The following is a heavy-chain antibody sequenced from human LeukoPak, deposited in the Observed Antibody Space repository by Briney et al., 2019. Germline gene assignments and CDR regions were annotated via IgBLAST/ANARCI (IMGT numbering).Heavy chain of an antibody. Sequence: SETLSLTCTVSGGSISSYYWSWIRQPPGKGLEWIGYIYNSGSINYNPSLKSRVTTSVDTSKKQFSLKLSSVTAADTAVYYCARLRIAGGHYYQHGLDVWGQGTTVTVSS. J-gene: IGHJ6*02. CDR3: ARLRIAGGHYYQHGLDV. D-gene: IGHD1-1*01. V-gene: IGHV4-59*08. CDR2: IYNSGSI. CDR1: GGSISSYY.